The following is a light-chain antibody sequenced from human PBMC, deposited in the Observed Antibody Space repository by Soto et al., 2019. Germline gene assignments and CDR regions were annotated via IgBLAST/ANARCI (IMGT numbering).Light chain of an antibody. J-gene: IGKJ1*01. CDR3: QQSYSTPST. CDR1: QSISSY. V-gene: IGKV1-39*01. CDR2: AAS. Sequence: DIQMTQSPSSLSASVGDRVTITCRASQSISSYLNWYQQKPGKAPKLLIYAASSLQSGVPSRFSGSGSGTDFTLTISSLQPEDFATYYCQQSYSTPSTFGQVTKVDIK.